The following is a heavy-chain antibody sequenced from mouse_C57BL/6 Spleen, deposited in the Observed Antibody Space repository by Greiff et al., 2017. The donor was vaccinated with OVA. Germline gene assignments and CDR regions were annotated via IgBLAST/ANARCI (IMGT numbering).Heavy chain of an antibody. J-gene: IGHJ4*01. CDR3: ARKEKGLLRGDYAMDY. Sequence: VQLQQPGAELVMPGASVKLSCKASGYTFTSYWMHWVKQRPGQGLEWIGEIDPSDSYTNYTQKFKGKSTLTVDKSSSTAYMQLSSLTSEDSAVYYSARKEKGLLRGDYAMDYWGQGTSVTVSS. CDR1: GYTFTSYW. CDR2: IDPSDSYT. D-gene: IGHD2-3*01. V-gene: IGHV1-69*01.